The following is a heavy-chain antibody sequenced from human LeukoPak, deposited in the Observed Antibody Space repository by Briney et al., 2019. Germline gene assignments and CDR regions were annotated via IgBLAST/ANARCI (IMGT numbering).Heavy chain of an antibody. Sequence: GGSLRLSCAASGFTFSSYSMNWVRQAPGKGLEWVSYISSSSSTIYYADSVKGRFTISRDNAKNSLYLQMNSLRDEDTAVYYCARALYSGRWYGMDVWGQGTTVTVSS. CDR1: GFTFSSYS. V-gene: IGHV3-48*02. D-gene: IGHD6-13*01. CDR3: ARALYSGRWYGMDV. J-gene: IGHJ6*02. CDR2: ISSSSSTI.